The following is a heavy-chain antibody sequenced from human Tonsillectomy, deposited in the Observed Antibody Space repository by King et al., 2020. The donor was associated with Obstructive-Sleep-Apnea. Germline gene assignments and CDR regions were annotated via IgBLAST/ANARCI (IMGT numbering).Heavy chain of an antibody. D-gene: IGHD3-10*01. V-gene: IGHV3-23*04. Sequence: EVQLVESGGGLVQPGGSLRLSCAASGFTFSSYAMSWVRQAPGKGLEWVSAISGSGGCTYYADSVKGRFTISRDNSKNTLYLQMNSLRAEDTAVYYCAKGGSMGRGVIRDFDYWGQGTLVTVSS. CDR1: GFTFSSYA. CDR2: ISGSGGCT. CDR3: AKGGSMGRGVIRDFDY. J-gene: IGHJ4*02.